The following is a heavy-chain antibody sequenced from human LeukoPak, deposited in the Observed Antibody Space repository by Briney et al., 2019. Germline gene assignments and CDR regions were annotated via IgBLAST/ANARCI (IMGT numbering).Heavy chain of an antibody. CDR2: ISAYNGNT. Sequence: ASVEVSCKASGYTFTSYGISWVRQAPGQGLEWMGWISAYNGNTNYAQKLQGRVTMTTDTSTSTAYMELRSLRSDDTAVYYCAVDDSSGYYYYYGMDVWGQGTTVTVSS. CDR1: GYTFTSYG. CDR3: AVDDSSGYYYYYGMDV. V-gene: IGHV1-18*01. D-gene: IGHD3-22*01. J-gene: IGHJ6*02.